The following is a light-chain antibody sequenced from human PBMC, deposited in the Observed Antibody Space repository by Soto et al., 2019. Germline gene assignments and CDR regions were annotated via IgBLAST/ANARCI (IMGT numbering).Light chain of an antibody. V-gene: IGKV2D-29*01. Sequence: DIVMTQSPLSLPVTPGEPASISCSSIHSLLHSDGKTYLYWYLQKPGQPPQLLIYEVSNRFSGIPDRFSGSGSGTDFTLTISRLEPEDSAVYYCQQYGSSGTFGQGTKVDIK. J-gene: IGKJ1*01. CDR2: EVS. CDR3: QQYGSSGT. CDR1: HSLLHSDGKTY.